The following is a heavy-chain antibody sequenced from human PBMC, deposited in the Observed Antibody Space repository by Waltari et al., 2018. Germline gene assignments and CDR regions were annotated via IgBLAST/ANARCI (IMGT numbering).Heavy chain of an antibody. CDR2: INHSGST. CDR3: ARDGPELSLWFDP. D-gene: IGHD1-7*01. J-gene: IGHJ5*02. V-gene: IGHV4-34*01. CDR1: GGSFSGYY. Sequence: QVQLQQWGAGLLKPSATLSLTCAVYGGSFSGYYWSWIRQPPGKGLEWIGEINHSGSTNYNPSLKSRVTISVDTSKNQFSLKLSSVTAADTAVYYCARDGPELSLWFDPWGQGTLVTVSS.